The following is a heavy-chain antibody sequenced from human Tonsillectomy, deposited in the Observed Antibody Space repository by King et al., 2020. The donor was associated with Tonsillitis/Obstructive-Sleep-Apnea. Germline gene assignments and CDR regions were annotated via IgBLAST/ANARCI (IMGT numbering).Heavy chain of an antibody. CDR3: ARSRRTGYSSNHGMDV. J-gene: IGHJ6*02. V-gene: IGHV3-30*04. CDR1: GFTFSSYA. D-gene: IGHD6-13*01. Sequence: LVQSGGGVVQPGRSLRLSCAASGFTFSSYAMHWVRQAPGKGLEWVAVISYDGSNKYYADSVKGRFTISRDNSKNTLYLQMKSLRAEDTAVYYCARSRRTGYSSNHGMDVWGQGTTVTVSS. CDR2: ISYDGSNK.